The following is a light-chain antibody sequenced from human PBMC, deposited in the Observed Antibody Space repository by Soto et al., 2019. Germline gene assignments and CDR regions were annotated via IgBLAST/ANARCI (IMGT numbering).Light chain of an antibody. CDR2: QAS. J-gene: IGKJ4*01. CDR3: QHYNSYPLT. V-gene: IGKV1-5*03. Sequence: DIQMTQSPSTLAASAGDRVTITCRASQRINNWLAWYQQKPGKAPKLLIYQASNLQSGVPPRFSGGGFGTEFTLTISSLQPDDFATYYCQHYNSYPLTFGGGTKVDIK. CDR1: QRINNW.